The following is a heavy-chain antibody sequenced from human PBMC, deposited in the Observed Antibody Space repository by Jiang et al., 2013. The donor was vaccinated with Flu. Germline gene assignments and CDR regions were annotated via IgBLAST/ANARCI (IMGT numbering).Heavy chain of an antibody. D-gene: IGHD6-6*01. Sequence: SGAEVKKPGASVKVSCKASGYTFTSYGISWVRQAPGQGLEWMGWISAYNGNTNYAQKLQGRVTMTTDASTSTAYMELRSLRSDDTAVYYCARKTSRIAARPGIDYYGMDVWGQGTTVTVSS. CDR1: GYTFTSYG. CDR3: ARKTSRIAARPGIDYYGMDV. V-gene: IGHV1-18*01. J-gene: IGHJ6*02. CDR2: ISAYNGNT.